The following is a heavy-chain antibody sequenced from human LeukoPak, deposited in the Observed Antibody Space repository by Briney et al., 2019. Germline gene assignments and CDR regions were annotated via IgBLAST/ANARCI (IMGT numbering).Heavy chain of an antibody. D-gene: IGHD3-10*01. Sequence: SETLSLTCTVSGGSISSYYWNWIRQPPGKGLEWIGYIYYSGSTNYNPSLKSRVTISVDTSKSQFSLKLSSVTAADTAVYYCARSLYYYGSDSFDIWGQGTVVTVSS. CDR2: IYYSGST. J-gene: IGHJ3*02. CDR3: ARSLYYYGSDSFDI. CDR1: GGSISSYY. V-gene: IGHV4-59*01.